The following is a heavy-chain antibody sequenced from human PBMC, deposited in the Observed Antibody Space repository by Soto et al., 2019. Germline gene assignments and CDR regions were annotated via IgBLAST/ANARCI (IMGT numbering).Heavy chain of an antibody. CDR3: ARDKSYDSSGYFEYYFDY. Sequence: SVKVSGRASGSTFSCYAISWVRQAPGQGLEWMGGIIPIFGTANYAQKFQGRVTITADESTSTAYMELSSLRSEDTAVYYCARDKSYDSSGYFEYYFDYWGQGTLVTVSS. V-gene: IGHV1-69*13. J-gene: IGHJ4*02. D-gene: IGHD3-22*01. CDR2: IIPIFGTA. CDR1: GSTFSCYA.